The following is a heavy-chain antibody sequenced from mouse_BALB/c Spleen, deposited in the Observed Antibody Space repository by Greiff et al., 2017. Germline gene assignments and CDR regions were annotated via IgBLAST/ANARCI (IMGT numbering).Heavy chain of an antibody. V-gene: IGHV1-4*01. CDR1: GYTFTSYW. CDR2: INPSTGYT. Sequence: VKLQESGAELARPGASVKMSCKASGYTFTSYWMHWVKQRPGQGLEWIGYINPSTGYTEYNQKFKDKATLTADKSSSTAYMKLSSLTSEDSAVYYCAMITTVVADDDYWGQGTTLTVSS. D-gene: IGHD1-1*01. J-gene: IGHJ2*01. CDR3: AMITTVVADDDY.